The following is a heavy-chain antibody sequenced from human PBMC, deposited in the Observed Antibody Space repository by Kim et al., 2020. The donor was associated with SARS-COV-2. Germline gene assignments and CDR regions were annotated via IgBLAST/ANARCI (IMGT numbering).Heavy chain of an antibody. CDR3: AREIYSSYAYHLDY. Sequence: NPSLKSRSTMSVATSKNQFSLKLSAVTAADTAVYYCAREIYSSYAYHLDYWGQGTLVTVSS. D-gene: IGHD4-4*01. J-gene: IGHJ4*02. V-gene: IGHV4-4*07.